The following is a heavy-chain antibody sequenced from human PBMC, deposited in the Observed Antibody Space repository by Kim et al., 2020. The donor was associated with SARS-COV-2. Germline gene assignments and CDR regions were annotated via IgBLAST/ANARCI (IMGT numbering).Heavy chain of an antibody. V-gene: IGHV1-46*01. CDR3: AREIPDTLYFDY. D-gene: IGHD2-2*01. Sequence: YERTFQNRATMTRDPSTSTVYMELSSLTSEDTAVYYCAREIPDTLYFDYWGQGAQVTVSS. J-gene: IGHJ4*02.